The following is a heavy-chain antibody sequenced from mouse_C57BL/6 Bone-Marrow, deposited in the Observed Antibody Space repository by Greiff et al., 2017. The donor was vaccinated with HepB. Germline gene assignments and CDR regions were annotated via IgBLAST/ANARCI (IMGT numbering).Heavy chain of an antibody. D-gene: IGHD3-3*01. V-gene: IGHV5-16*01. CDR3: AREGGDRYFDY. Sequence: EVNVVESEGGLVQPGSSMKLSCTASGFTFSDYYMAWVRQVPEKGLEWVANINYDGSSTYYLDSLKSRFIISRDNAKNILYLQMSSLKSEDTATYYCAREGGDRYFDYWGQGTTLTVSS. CDR1: GFTFSDYY. J-gene: IGHJ2*01. CDR2: INYDGSST.